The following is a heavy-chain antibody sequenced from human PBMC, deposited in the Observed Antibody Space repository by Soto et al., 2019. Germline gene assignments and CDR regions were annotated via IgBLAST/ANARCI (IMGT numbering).Heavy chain of an antibody. J-gene: IGHJ6*03. CDR1: GGSFSGYY. CDR3: ARAIFGVFQTHTYYYYYMDV. Sequence: SETLSLTCAVYGGSFSGYYWSWIRQPPGKGLEWIGEINHSGSTNYNPSLKSRVTISVDTSKNQFSLKLSSVTAADTAVYYCARAIFGVFQTHTYYYYYMDVWGKGTTVTVSS. D-gene: IGHD3-3*01. V-gene: IGHV4-34*01. CDR2: INHSGST.